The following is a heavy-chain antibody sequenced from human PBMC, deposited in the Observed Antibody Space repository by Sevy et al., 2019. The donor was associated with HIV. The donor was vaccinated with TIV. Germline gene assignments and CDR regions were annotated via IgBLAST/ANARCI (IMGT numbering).Heavy chain of an antibody. J-gene: IGHJ6*02. CDR1: GYSFTSYW. CDR3: ARLYYDFWSGYYSTSYGMDV. CDR2: IYPGDSDT. Sequence: GESLKISCKGSGYSFTSYWIGWVRQMPGKGLEWMGIIYPGDSDTRYSPSFQGQVTISADKSISTAYLQWSSLKASDTAMYYCARLYYDFWSGYYSTSYGMDVWGLGTTVTVSS. D-gene: IGHD3-3*01. V-gene: IGHV5-51*01.